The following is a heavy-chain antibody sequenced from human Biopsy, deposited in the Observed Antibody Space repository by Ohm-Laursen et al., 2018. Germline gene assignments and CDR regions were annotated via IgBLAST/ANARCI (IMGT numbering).Heavy chain of an antibody. CDR2: IYYSVMT. J-gene: IGHJ2*01. Sequence: SETLSLTCTVSGDSVTKYYWSWIRQPPGKGLEWIGHIYYSVMTNYNPSLQSRVSISVDTFKNHFSLRLRSVTPADTAIYYCARDRGYYSDRTVPGYFDLWGRGTLVTVSS. CDR1: GDSVTKYY. CDR3: ARDRGYYSDRTVPGYFDL. D-gene: IGHD3-22*01. V-gene: IGHV4-59*02.